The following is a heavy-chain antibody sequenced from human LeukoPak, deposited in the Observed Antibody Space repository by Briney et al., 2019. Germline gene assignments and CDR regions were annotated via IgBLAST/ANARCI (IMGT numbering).Heavy chain of an antibody. Sequence: PGGPLRLSCAASGFTFSNYYMNWVRQAPGKGLEWVSSISSSSNYIYNADSVKGRFTISRDNAKNSLYLQMNSLRAEDTAVYYCARLGRQGDDAFDIWGQGTMVTVSS. CDR2: ISSSSNYI. J-gene: IGHJ3*02. CDR1: GFTFSNYY. V-gene: IGHV3-21*01. D-gene: IGHD2-15*01. CDR3: ARLGRQGDDAFDI.